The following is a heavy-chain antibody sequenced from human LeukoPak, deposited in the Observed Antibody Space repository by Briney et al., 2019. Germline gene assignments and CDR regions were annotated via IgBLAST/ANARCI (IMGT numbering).Heavy chain of an antibody. J-gene: IGHJ5*02. D-gene: IGHD2-2*01. CDR2: SYYRSTWYN. CDR1: GDSVSSISVT. Sequence: SQTLALTFAISGDSVSSISVTWDWLRQSPSRGLEWLRRSYYRSTWYNDYAVSVRGRITVNPDTSNNQFSLHLTSVTPEDTAVYYCGRRLTQYDCFDPWGQGNLVTVSS. V-gene: IGHV6-1*01. CDR3: GRRLTQYDCFDP.